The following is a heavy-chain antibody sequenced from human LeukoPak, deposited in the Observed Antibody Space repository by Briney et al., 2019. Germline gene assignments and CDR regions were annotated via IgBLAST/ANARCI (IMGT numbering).Heavy chain of an antibody. V-gene: IGHV1-2*02. CDR2: INPNSGGT. J-gene: IGHJ4*02. Sequence: ASVKVSCKASGYTFTGYYMHWARQAPGQGLEWMGWINPNSGGTNYAQKFQGRVTMTRDTSISTAYMELSRLRSDDTAVYYCARDWGIAVAGTWAFDYWGQGTLVTVSS. CDR3: ARDWGIAVAGTWAFDY. CDR1: GYTFTGYY. D-gene: IGHD6-19*01.